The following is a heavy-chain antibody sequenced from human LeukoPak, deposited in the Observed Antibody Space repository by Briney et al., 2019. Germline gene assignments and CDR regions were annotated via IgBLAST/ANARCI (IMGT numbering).Heavy chain of an antibody. CDR1: GGTFSSYA. Sequence: GASVNVSCKASGGTFSSYAISWVRQAPGQGLEWMGGIIPIFGTANYAQKFQGRVTITTDESTSTAYMELSSLRSEDTAVYYCARGTVELFDYWGQGTLVTVSS. D-gene: IGHD1-26*01. V-gene: IGHV1-69*05. J-gene: IGHJ4*02. CDR3: ARGTVELFDY. CDR2: IIPIFGTA.